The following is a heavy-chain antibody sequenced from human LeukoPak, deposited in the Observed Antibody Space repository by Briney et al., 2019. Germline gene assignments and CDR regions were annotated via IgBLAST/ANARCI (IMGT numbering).Heavy chain of an antibody. CDR1: GGTFSIYA. Sequence: ASVKVSFKASGGTFSIYAISWVRQAPGQGLEWMGGIIPIFGTANYAQKFQGRVTITADKSTSTAYMELSSLRSEDTAVYYCATGSGSYQFDYWGQGTLVTVSS. D-gene: IGHD3-10*01. CDR2: IIPIFGTA. J-gene: IGHJ4*02. V-gene: IGHV1-69*06. CDR3: ATGSGSYQFDY.